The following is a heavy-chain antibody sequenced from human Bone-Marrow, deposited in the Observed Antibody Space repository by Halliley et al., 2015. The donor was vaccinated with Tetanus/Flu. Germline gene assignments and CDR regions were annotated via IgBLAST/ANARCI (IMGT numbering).Heavy chain of an antibody. CDR3: VKDYRFQSHEPLFGY. CDR1: GFTFSNYA. CDR2: IIESGGDT. D-gene: IGHD1-26*01. V-gene: IGHV3-23*01. Sequence: SLRLSCAASGFTFSNYAMSWVRQAPGRGLEWVSGIIESGGDTYYSDSVKGRFTTSRDNSKNTLYLQMNSLRDEDTAFYYCVKDYRFQSHEPLFGYWGPGTQVTVSS. J-gene: IGHJ4*02.